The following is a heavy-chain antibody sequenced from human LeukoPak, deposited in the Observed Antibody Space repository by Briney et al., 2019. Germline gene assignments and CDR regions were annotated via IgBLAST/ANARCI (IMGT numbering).Heavy chain of an antibody. CDR2: ITHSGSI. J-gene: IGHJ4*02. D-gene: IGHD3-16*02. Sequence: SETLSLTCAVYGGSFSGYYWSWIRQPPGTGLEWIGEITHSGSIKYNPTLKSRVTISVYTSKTQFSLKLSSVTAADTAVYYCARGRYDYVCGSYRYTRQYYFDYWGQGTLVTVSS. V-gene: IGHV4-34*01. CDR3: ARGRYDYVCGSYRYTRQYYFDY. CDR1: GGSFSGYY.